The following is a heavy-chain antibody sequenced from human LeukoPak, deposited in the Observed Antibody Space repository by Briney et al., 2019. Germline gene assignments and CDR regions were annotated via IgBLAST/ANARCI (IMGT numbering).Heavy chain of an antibody. V-gene: IGHV4-59*01. D-gene: IGHD2-15*01. Sequence: SETLSLTCTVSGGSIRSYYWSWIRQPPGKGLEWIGYIYYSGSTNYNPSLKSRVSISVDTSKNQFSLKLSSVTAADTAVYYCARRGPPWWDYWGQGTLVTVSS. J-gene: IGHJ4*02. CDR2: IYYSGST. CDR1: GGSIRSYY. CDR3: ARRGPPWWDY.